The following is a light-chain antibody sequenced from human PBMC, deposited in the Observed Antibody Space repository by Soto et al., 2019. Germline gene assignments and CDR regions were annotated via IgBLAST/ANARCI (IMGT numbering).Light chain of an antibody. CDR3: QQYGSSPVT. V-gene: IGKV3-20*01. CDR2: GAS. J-gene: IGKJ1*01. Sequence: EIVLTQSPGTLSLSPGERATLSCRASQSVSSSYLAWYQQKPGQAPRLLIYGASSRATGIPDRFSGSGSGTDSTLTISRLEPEDVAVYYCQQYGSSPVTFGQGTKVEIK. CDR1: QSVSSSY.